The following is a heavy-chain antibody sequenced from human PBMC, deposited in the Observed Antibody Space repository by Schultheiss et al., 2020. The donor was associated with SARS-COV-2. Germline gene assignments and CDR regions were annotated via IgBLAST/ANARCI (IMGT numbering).Heavy chain of an antibody. V-gene: IGHV3-21*01. CDR3: ARDHQDSGSYYPDY. J-gene: IGHJ4*02. CDR2: ISSSSSYI. D-gene: IGHD1-26*01. CDR1: GFTFSSYS. Sequence: GESLKISCAASGFTFSSYSMNWVRQAPGKGLEWVSSISSSSSYIYYADSVKGRFTISRDNAKNSLYLQMNSLRAEDTAVYYCARDHQDSGSYYPDYWGQGTLVTVSS.